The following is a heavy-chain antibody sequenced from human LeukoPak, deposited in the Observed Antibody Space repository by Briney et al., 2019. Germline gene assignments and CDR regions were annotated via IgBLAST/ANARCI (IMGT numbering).Heavy chain of an antibody. J-gene: IGHJ3*02. Sequence: SETLPLTCAVSGGSISSSNWWSWVRQPPGKGLEWIGEIYHSGSTNYNPSLKSRVTISVDKSKNQFSLKLSSVTAADTAVYYCARDTFYDSSGYYYLDHDAFDIWGQGTMVTVSS. V-gene: IGHV4-4*02. CDR3: ARDTFYDSSGYYYLDHDAFDI. CDR2: IYHSGST. CDR1: GGSISSSNW. D-gene: IGHD3-22*01.